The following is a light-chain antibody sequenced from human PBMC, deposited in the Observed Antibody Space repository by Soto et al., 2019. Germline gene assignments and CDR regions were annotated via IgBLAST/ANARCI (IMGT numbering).Light chain of an antibody. Sequence: QPVLTQPASVSGSPGQSITISCSGTSSDFGGYNYVSWYQQHPGKAPKLLIYDVTNRPSGVSNRFSGSKFGNTASLTISGLQAEDEGDYYCSSYTTTTTVVAFGGGTKLTVL. CDR2: DVT. CDR1: SSDFGGYNY. V-gene: IGLV2-14*03. J-gene: IGLJ2*01. CDR3: SSYTTTTTVVA.